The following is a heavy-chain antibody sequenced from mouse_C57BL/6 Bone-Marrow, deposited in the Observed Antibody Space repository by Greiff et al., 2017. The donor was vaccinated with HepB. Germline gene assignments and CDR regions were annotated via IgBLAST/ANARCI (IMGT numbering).Heavy chain of an antibody. J-gene: IGHJ3*01. D-gene: IGHD1-1*02. CDR2: IYPGSGNT. CDR3: AREVGKRRFAY. V-gene: IGHV1-76*01. Sequence: QVQLKQSGAELVRPGASVKLSCKASGYTFTDYYISWVKQRPGQGLEWIARIYPGSGNTYYNEKFKGKATLTAEKSSSTAYMQLSSLTSEDSAVYFCAREVGKRRFAYWGKGTLVTVSA. CDR1: GYTFTDYY.